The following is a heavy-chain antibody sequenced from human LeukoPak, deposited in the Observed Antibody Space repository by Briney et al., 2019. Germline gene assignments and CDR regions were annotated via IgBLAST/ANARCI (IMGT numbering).Heavy chain of an antibody. CDR1: GYTFTGSY. CDR2: INPNSGGT. CDR3: ARDRSELRFFDWFLDF. V-gene: IGHV1-2*02. J-gene: IGHJ4*02. Sequence: ASVKVSCKASGYTFTGSYMHWVRQAPGQGLEWMGWINPNSGGTNYAQKFQGRVTMTRDTSISTACMELSRLTSDDTAVYYCARDRSELRFFDWFLDFWGQGTLVTVSS. D-gene: IGHD3-9*01.